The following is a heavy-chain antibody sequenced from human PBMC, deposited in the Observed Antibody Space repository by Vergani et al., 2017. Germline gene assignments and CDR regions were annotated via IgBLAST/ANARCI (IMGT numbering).Heavy chain of an antibody. V-gene: IGHV5-51*01. J-gene: IGHJ4*02. CDR1: GYSFTSYC. Sequence: DVQLVQSGAEVKKPGESLKISCKGSGYSFTSYCIGWVRQMPGKGLEWMGVIYPGDSDTRYSPSVQDQVTISADKSISTDYLQWSSLKASHTAMYYCASGPLSYYYGSGPMEYFDYWGQGTLVTVSS. D-gene: IGHD3-10*01. CDR2: IYPGDSDT. CDR3: ASGPLSYYYGSGPMEYFDY.